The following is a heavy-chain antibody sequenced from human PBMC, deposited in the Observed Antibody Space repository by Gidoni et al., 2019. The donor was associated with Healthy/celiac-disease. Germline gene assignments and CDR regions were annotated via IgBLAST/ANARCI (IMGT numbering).Heavy chain of an antibody. V-gene: IGHV4-59*01. D-gene: IGHD3-3*01. CDR3: ARALSSDFWSGYPNWFDP. J-gene: IGHJ5*02. CDR2: IYYSGST. Sequence: QVQLQESGPGLVKPSETLSLTCTVSGGSTSSNYWSWIRQPPGKGLEWIGYIYYSGSTNYNPPLKSRVTISVDTSKNQFSLKLSSVTSADTAVYYCARALSSDFWSGYPNWFDPWVQGTLVTVSS. CDR1: GGSTSSNY.